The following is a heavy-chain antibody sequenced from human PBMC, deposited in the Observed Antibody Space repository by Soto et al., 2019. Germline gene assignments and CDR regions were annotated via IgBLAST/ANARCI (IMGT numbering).Heavy chain of an antibody. CDR3: ARDRGPYYYDSSGYYGERYYYYYGMDV. Sequence: VAAVKVSCKASGYTFTSYYMHWVRQAPGQGLEWMGIINPSGGSTSYAQKFQGRVTMTRDTSTSTVYMELSSLRSEDTAVYYCARDRGPYYYDSSGYYGERYYYYYGMDVWGQGTTVTVSS. CDR1: GYTFTSYY. D-gene: IGHD3-22*01. V-gene: IGHV1-46*01. CDR2: INPSGGST. J-gene: IGHJ6*02.